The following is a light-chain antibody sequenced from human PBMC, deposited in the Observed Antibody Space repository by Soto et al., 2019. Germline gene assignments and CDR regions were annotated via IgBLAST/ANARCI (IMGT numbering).Light chain of an antibody. CDR1: QSISSW. Sequence: DIQMTQSPSTLSASVGDRVTITCRASQSISSWLAWYQQKPGKGPKLLIYDASYLERGVPSRFSGSGSGTEFTLTISSLQPDDLATYYCQQYNSFWTFGQGTKVEI. J-gene: IGKJ1*01. V-gene: IGKV1-5*01. CDR2: DAS. CDR3: QQYNSFWT.